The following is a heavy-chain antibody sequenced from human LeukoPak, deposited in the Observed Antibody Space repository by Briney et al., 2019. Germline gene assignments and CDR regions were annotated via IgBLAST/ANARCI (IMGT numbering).Heavy chain of an antibody. J-gene: IGHJ4*02. CDR1: GGSISSYY. CDR2: IYYSGST. V-gene: IGHV4-59*01. CDR3: ARVRVLPPSFSFDY. Sequence: SETLSLTCTVSGGSISSYYWSWIRQPPGKGLEWIGYIYYSGSTNYNPSLKSRVTISVDTSKNQFSLKLSSVTAADTAVYYCARVRVLPPSFSFDYWGQGTLVTVSS. D-gene: IGHD2-15*01.